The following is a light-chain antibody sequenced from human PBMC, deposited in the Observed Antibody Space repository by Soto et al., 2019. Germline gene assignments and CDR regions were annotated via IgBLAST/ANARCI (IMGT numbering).Light chain of an antibody. V-gene: IGKV3-20*01. CDR1: QSVSSNY. CDR3: QHYGSSPYT. J-gene: IGKJ2*01. CDR2: GAS. Sequence: PGVRATLSCRASQSVSSNYLAWYQQKPGQAPRPLIYGASIRATGIPDRFSGSGSGTDFTLTISRLEPEDFAVYYCQHYGSSPYTFGQGTKLEIK.